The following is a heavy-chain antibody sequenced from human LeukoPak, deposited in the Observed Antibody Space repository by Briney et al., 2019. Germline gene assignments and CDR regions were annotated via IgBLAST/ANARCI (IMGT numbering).Heavy chain of an antibody. V-gene: IGHV3-30*18. CDR1: GFTFSSYG. CDR2: ISYDGSNK. CDR3: AKDSYYYDSSGSPGDY. J-gene: IGHJ4*02. Sequence: GGSLRLSCAASGFTFSSYGIHWVRQAPGKGLEWVAVISYDGSNKYYADSVKGRFTISRDNSKNTLYLQMNSLRAEDTAVYYCAKDSYYYDSSGSPGDYWGQGTLVTVSS. D-gene: IGHD3-22*01.